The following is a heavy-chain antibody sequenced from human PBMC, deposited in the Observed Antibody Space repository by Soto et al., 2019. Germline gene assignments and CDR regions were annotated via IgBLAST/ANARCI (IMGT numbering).Heavy chain of an antibody. V-gene: IGHV1-18*01. Sequence: QVQLVQSGAEVKKPGASVKVSCKASGYTFTSYGISWVRQAPGQGLEWMGWISAYNGNTNYAQKLQGRVTMSTDTSTSTAYMELRSLRSDDTDVYYCARDQYYDFWSGYYATGGMDVWGQGTTVTVSS. CDR2: ISAYNGNT. J-gene: IGHJ6*02. CDR3: ARDQYYDFWSGYYATGGMDV. D-gene: IGHD3-3*01. CDR1: GYTFTSYG.